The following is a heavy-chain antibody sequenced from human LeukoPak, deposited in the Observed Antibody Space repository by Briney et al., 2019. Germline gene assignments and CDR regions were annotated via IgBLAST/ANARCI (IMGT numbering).Heavy chain of an antibody. D-gene: IGHD2-2*01. J-gene: IGHJ4*02. CDR1: AFTFSTYT. V-gene: IGHV3-21*01. Sequence: GGSLRLSCAASAFTFSTYTMSWVRQAPGKGLEWVSSISTSGNYIYYADSVKGRFTISRDNAKNSLYLQMNSLRAEDTAVYYCATDLPYSSSWFVFDYWGQGTLVTVSS. CDR3: ATDLPYSSSWFVFDY. CDR2: ISTSGNYI.